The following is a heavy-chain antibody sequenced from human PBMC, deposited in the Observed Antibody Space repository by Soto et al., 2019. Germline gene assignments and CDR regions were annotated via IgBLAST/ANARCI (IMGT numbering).Heavy chain of an antibody. Sequence: SVKVSCKASGGTFSSYAISWVRQAPGQGLEWMGGIIPIFGTANYAQKFQGRVTITADESTSTAYMELSSLRSEDTAVYYCARFGELLEYYYYGMDVWGQGTTVTVSS. J-gene: IGHJ6*02. CDR3: ARFGELLEYYYYGMDV. D-gene: IGHD3-10*01. CDR1: GGTFSSYA. V-gene: IGHV1-69*13. CDR2: IIPIFGTA.